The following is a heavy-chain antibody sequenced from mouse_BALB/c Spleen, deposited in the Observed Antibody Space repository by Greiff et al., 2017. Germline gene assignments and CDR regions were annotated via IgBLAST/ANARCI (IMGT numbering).Heavy chain of an antibody. Sequence: EVKLMESGPGLVKPSQSLSLTCTVTGYSITSDYAWNWIRQFPGNKLEWMGYISYSGSTSYNPSLKSRISITRDTSKNQFFLQLNSVTTEDTATYYCASYGSSYVWFAYWGQGTLVTVSA. V-gene: IGHV3-2*02. J-gene: IGHJ3*01. CDR2: ISYSGST. CDR3: ASYGSSYVWFAY. D-gene: IGHD1-1*01. CDR1: GYSITSDYA.